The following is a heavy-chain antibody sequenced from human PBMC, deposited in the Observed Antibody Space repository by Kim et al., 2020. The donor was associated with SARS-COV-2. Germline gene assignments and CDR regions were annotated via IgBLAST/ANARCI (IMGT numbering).Heavy chain of an antibody. CDR3: IATQRW. CDR2: IKSRRDGGTT. J-gene: IGHJ4*02. Sequence: GGSLRLSCGASGFPFSIYWMTWVRQAPGKGLEWVGRIKSRRDGGTTEYAAPVKGRFTVSRDDSRNTFYLQMNNLKSEDTAMYYCIATQRWGGQGTLVTVS. CDR1: GFPFSIYW. V-gene: IGHV3-15*01. D-gene: IGHD5-18*01.